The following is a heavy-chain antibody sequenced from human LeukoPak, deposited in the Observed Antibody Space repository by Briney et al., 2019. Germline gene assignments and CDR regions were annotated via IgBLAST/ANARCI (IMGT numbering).Heavy chain of an antibody. D-gene: IGHD3-3*01. J-gene: IGHJ4*02. CDR3: AKEPFLEWLPPLFDY. CDR2: ISGSGGST. Sequence: PGGSLRLSCAASGFTFRSYAMSWVRQAPGKGLEWVSAISGSGGSTYYADSVKGRFTISRDNSKNTLYLQMNSLRAEDTAAYYCAKEPFLEWLPPLFDYWGQGTLVTVSS. V-gene: IGHV3-23*01. CDR1: GFTFRSYA.